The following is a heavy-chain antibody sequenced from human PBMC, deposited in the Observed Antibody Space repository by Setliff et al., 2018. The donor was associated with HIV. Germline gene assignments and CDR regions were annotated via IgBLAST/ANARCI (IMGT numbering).Heavy chain of an antibody. D-gene: IGHD5-18*01. J-gene: IGHJ4*02. V-gene: IGHV1-69*02. CDR1: GGTFSSYT. Sequence: SVKVSCKASGGTFSSYTISWVRQAPGQGLEWMGRIIPILGIANYAQKFQGRVTITADKSTSTAYMELSSLRSEDTAVYFCATVWGYSYANIYYFDYWGQGTLVTVSS. CDR3: ATVWGYSYANIYYFDY. CDR2: IIPILGIA.